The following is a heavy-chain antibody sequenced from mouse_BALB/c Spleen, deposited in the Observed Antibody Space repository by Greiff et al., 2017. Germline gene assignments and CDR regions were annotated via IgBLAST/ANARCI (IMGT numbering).Heavy chain of an antibody. CDR3: TRQGTPYYFDY. V-gene: IGHV6-6*02. CDR2: IRLKSYNYAT. D-gene: IGHD3-3*01. Sequence: GGFVQPWGVIKLSFVSSGFTFIYLSIKGGRQSPEKGLEWVAEIRLKSYNYATHYAESVKGRFTISRDDSKSSVYLQMNNLRAEDTGIYYCTRQGTPYYFDYWGQGTTLTVSS. CDR1: GFTFIYLS. J-gene: IGHJ2*01.